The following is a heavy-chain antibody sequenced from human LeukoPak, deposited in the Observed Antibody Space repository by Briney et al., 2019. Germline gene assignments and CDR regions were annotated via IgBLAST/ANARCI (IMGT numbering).Heavy chain of an antibody. CDR1: GFTFSTYW. D-gene: IGHD2-2*01. CDR3: ATSSDAPANM. V-gene: IGHV3-7*01. Sequence: SGGSLRLSCAVSGFTFSTYWMSWVRQAPGKGLEWVANIRQDGGAKYYVDSVRGRFTISRGNAKNSLYLQMNSLRAEDTGVYYCATSSDAPANMWGQGTLVTVSS. CDR2: IRQDGGAK. J-gene: IGHJ4*02.